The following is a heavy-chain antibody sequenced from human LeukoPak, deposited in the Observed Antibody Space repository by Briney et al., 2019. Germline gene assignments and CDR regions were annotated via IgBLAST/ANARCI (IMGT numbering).Heavy chain of an antibody. CDR1: GFTFTSSA. D-gene: IGHD3-22*01. J-gene: IGHJ4*02. CDR3: AADQGNYYDSSGSFDY. CDR2: IVVGSGNT. Sequence: SVKVSCKASGFTFTSSAVQWVRQARGQRLEWIGWIVVGSGNTNYAQKFQERVTITRDMSTSTAYMELSSLRSEDTAVYYCAADQGNYYDSSGSFDYWGQGTLVTVSS. V-gene: IGHV1-58*01.